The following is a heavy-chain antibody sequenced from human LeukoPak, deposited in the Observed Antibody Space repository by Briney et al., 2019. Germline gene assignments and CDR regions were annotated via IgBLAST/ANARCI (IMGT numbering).Heavy chain of an antibody. J-gene: IGHJ4*02. Sequence: GGSLRLSCAASGFTFSTYTMNWVRQAPGKGLEWVSSISSRSSSIYYADSVKGRFTISRDNAKNSLYLQMNSLRAEDTAVYYCASYGDRSEGGIDYWGQGTLVTVSS. CDR3: ASYGDRSEGGIDY. CDR1: GFTFSTYT. CDR2: ISSRSSSI. V-gene: IGHV3-21*01. D-gene: IGHD4-17*01.